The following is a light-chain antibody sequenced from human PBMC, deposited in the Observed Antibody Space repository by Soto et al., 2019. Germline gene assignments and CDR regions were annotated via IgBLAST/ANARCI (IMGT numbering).Light chain of an antibody. Sequence: HPVLTQSPSASASLGASVKLTCTLSSWHSSYAIAWHQQQPEKGPRYLMKLDSDGSHTKGDAIPDRFSGSSSGAERYLTISSLQSEDEADYYCQTWGTGIHVVFGGGTKLTVL. CDR1: SWHSSYA. CDR2: LDSDGSH. CDR3: QTWGTGIHVV. V-gene: IGLV4-69*01. J-gene: IGLJ2*01.